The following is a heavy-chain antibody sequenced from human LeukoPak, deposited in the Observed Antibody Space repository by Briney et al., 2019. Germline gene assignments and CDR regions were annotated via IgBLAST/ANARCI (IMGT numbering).Heavy chain of an antibody. V-gene: IGHV1-2*02. CDR1: GYTFTGYY. Sequence: ASVKVSCKASGYTFTGYYMHWVRQAPGQGLEWMGWINPNSGGTNYAQKFQGRVTMNRDTSISTAYMELSRLRSDDTAVYYCASRYDSSGYYYVDYWGQGTLVTVSS. D-gene: IGHD3-22*01. J-gene: IGHJ4*02. CDR3: ASRYDSSGYYYVDY. CDR2: INPNSGGT.